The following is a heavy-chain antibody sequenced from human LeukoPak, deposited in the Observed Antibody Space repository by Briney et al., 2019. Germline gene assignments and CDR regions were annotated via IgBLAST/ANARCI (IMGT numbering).Heavy chain of an antibody. CDR2: ISAYNGNT. D-gene: IGHD6-13*01. J-gene: IGHJ4*02. Sequence: ASVKVSCKASGYTFTSYGISWVRQAPGQGLEWMGWISAYNGNTNYAQKLQGRVTMTTDTSTSTAYMELRSLRSDDTAVYYCARDSLIAAAGDFDYWGQGTLVTVSS. V-gene: IGHV1-18*01. CDR1: GYTFTSYG. CDR3: ARDSLIAAAGDFDY.